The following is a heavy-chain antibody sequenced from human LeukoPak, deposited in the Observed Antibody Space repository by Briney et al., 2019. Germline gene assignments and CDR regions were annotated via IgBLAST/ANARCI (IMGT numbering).Heavy chain of an antibody. CDR3: AKDRGIAARYFDY. J-gene: IGHJ4*02. Sequence: GGSLRLSCAASGFTFRSYAMTWVRQAPGKGLESVSAISGSGGDTFYADSVKGRFTISRDNSKNTLYLQMNSLRAEDTAVYYCAKDRGIAARYFDYWGQGTLVIVSS. CDR1: GFTFRSYA. CDR2: ISGSGGDT. V-gene: IGHV3-23*01. D-gene: IGHD6-6*01.